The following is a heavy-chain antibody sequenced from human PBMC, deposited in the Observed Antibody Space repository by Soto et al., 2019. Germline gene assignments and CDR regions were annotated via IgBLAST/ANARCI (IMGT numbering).Heavy chain of an antibody. Sequence: TSETLSLTCAVYGGSFSGYYWSWIRQPPGKGLEWIGEINHSGSTNYNPSLKSRVTISVDTSKNQFSLKLSSVTAADTAVYYCASTGKDILTGYSGYWGQGTLVTVSS. CDR3: ASTGKDILTGYSGY. CDR1: GGSFSGYY. V-gene: IGHV4-34*01. CDR2: INHSGST. D-gene: IGHD3-9*01. J-gene: IGHJ4*02.